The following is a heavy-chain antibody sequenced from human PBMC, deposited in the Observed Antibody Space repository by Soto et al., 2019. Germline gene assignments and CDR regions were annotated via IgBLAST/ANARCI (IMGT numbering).Heavy chain of an antibody. Sequence: GGSLKLSCAASGFSFGTYAFHWVRQAPGKGLEWVAFISSDGTTEYYADSVKGRFTISRDDSKNTLHVQMNTLRAEDTAVYYCAKSAASGNSYTDNGCDFWAKGALVTVSS. CDR3: AKSAASGNSYTDNGCDF. J-gene: IGHJ4*02. CDR2: ISSDGTTE. CDR1: GFSFGTYA. D-gene: IGHD1-26*01. V-gene: IGHV3-30-3*02.